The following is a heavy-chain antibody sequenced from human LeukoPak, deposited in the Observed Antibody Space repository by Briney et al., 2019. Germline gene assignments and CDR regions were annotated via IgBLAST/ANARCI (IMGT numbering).Heavy chain of an antibody. CDR2: INPNSGGT. Sequence: GASVKVSCKASGYTFTGYYMHWVRQAPGQGLEWMGWINPNSGGTNYAQKFQGRVTMTRDTSISTAYMELSRLRSDDTAVYYCAREPIFQPILFGVVREGFGPWGQGTLVTVSS. CDR3: AREPIFQPILFGVVREGFGP. D-gene: IGHD3-3*01. CDR1: GYTFTGYY. V-gene: IGHV1-2*02. J-gene: IGHJ5*02.